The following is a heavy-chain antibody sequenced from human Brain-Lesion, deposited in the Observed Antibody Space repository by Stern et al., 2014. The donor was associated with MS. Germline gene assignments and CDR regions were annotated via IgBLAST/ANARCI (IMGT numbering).Heavy chain of an antibody. CDR3: ARGTYYYDSD. V-gene: IGHV4-39*01. J-gene: IGHJ4*02. Sequence: QLQLQESGPGLVKPSETLSITCTVSGGSISSSSYYWGWIRQPPGKGLEWIGSIYYSGGTYYNPSLKSRLTISVAKSTTTFSLTLGFVTAADTAVYYCARGTYYYDSDWGQGTLVTVSS. CDR2: IYYSGGT. CDR1: GGSISSSSYY. D-gene: IGHD3-22*01.